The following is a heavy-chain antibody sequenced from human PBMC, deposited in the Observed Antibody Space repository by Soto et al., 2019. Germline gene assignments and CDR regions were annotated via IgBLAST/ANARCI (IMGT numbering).Heavy chain of an antibody. D-gene: IGHD4-17*01. J-gene: IGHJ6*02. CDR2: INPSGGST. CDR1: GYTFTSYY. CDR3: ARDLTTRKYYYYYGMDV. Sequence: GASVKVSCKAPGYTFTSYYMHWVRQAPGQGLEWMGIINPSGGSTSYAQKFQGRVTMTRDTSTSTVYMELSSLRSEDTAVYYCARDLTTRKYYYYYGMDVWGQGTTVTVSS. V-gene: IGHV1-46*01.